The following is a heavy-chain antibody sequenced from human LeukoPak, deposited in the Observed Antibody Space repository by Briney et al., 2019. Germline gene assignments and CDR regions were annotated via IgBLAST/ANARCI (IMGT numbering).Heavy chain of an antibody. CDR1: GGTFSSYA. Sequence: SVKVSCKATGGTFSSYAISWVRQAPGQGLEWMGGIIPILGTANYAQKFQGRVTITTDESTSTAYMELSSLRSEDTAVYYCASKSLVGATESDAFDIWGQGTMVTVSS. D-gene: IGHD1-26*01. J-gene: IGHJ3*02. V-gene: IGHV1-69*05. CDR3: ASKSLVGATESDAFDI. CDR2: IIPILGTA.